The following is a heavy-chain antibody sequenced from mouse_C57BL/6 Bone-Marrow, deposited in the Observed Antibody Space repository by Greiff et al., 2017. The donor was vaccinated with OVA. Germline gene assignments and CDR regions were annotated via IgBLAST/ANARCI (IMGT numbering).Heavy chain of an antibody. D-gene: IGHD2-12*01. CDR1: GYTITDYE. CDR2: IDPENGGT. Sequence: QVQLQQSGAELVRPGASVTMSCKASGYTITDYEMHWVKQTPVHGLEWIGAIDPENGGTAYNPKFKGKAILTADKSSSTAYMELRSLTSEDSSGYYCTRDPFTTDDYWGQGTTLTVSS. J-gene: IGHJ2*01. CDR3: TRDPFTTDDY. V-gene: IGHV1-15*01.